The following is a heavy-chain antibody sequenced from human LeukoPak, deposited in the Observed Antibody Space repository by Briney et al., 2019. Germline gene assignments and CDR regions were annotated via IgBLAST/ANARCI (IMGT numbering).Heavy chain of an antibody. CDR3: AGGVHRRYFDY. V-gene: IGHV4-34*01. CDR1: GGSFSGYY. Sequence: SETLSLTCAVYGGSFSGYYWSWIRQPPGKGLEWIGEINHSGSTNYNPSLKSRVTISVDTSKNQFSLKLSSVTAADTAVYYCAGGVHRRYFDYWGQGTLVTVSS. J-gene: IGHJ4*02. CDR2: INHSGST.